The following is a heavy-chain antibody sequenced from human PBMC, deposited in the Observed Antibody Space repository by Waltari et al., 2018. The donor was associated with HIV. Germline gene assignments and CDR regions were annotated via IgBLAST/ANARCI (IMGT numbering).Heavy chain of an antibody. CDR2: INHSGST. J-gene: IGHJ4*02. CDR3: ARGRNSSSWYVEY. Sequence: QVQLQQWGAGLLKPSETLSLTCAVYGGSFSGYYWSWIRQPPGKGLEWIGEINHSGSTNYNPSLKSRVTISVDTSKNQFSLKLSSVTAADTAVYYCARGRNSSSWYVEYWGQGTLVTVSS. CDR1: GGSFSGYY. V-gene: IGHV4-34*01. D-gene: IGHD6-13*01.